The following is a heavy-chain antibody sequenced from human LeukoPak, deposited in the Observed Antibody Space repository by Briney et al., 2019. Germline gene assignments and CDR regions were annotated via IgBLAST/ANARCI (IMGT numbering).Heavy chain of an antibody. Sequence: GASVRVSCKASGYTFTSYGISWVRQAPGQGLEWMGWISAYNGNTNYAQKLQGRVTMTTDTSTSTAYMELRSLRSDDTAVYYCARWFGELFTPWSLRQYNWFDPWGQGTLVTVSS. J-gene: IGHJ5*02. CDR3: ARWFGELFTPWSLRQYNWFDP. V-gene: IGHV1-18*01. CDR1: GYTFTSYG. CDR2: ISAYNGNT. D-gene: IGHD3-10*01.